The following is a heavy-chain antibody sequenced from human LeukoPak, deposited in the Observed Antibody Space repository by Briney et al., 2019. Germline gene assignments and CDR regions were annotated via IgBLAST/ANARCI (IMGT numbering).Heavy chain of an antibody. CDR2: ISSSSSYI. Sequence: PGGSLRLSCAASGFTFSSYSMNWVRQAPGKGLEWVSSISSSSSYIYYADSVKGRFTISRDNAKNSLYLQMNSLRAEDTAVYYCARDSGLGCSSTSCLTNWFDPWGQGTLVTVSS. J-gene: IGHJ5*02. V-gene: IGHV3-21*01. D-gene: IGHD2-2*01. CDR3: ARDSGLGCSSTSCLTNWFDP. CDR1: GFTFSSYS.